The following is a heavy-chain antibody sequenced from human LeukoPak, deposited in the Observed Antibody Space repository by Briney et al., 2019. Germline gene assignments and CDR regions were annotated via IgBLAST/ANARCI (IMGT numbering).Heavy chain of an antibody. CDR2: IFYSGST. J-gene: IGHJ4*02. D-gene: IGHD6-13*01. CDR1: GVSVTSGSCY. CDR3: AGSTRDSSSWFGLDY. V-gene: IGHV4-61*01. Sequence: SETLSLTCTVSGVSVTSGSCYWSWIRQPPGKGLEWIGYIFYSGSTNSNPSLKSRVTVSVDTSKNQFSLKLSSVTAADTAVYYCAGSTRDSSSWFGLDYWGQGILVSVSS.